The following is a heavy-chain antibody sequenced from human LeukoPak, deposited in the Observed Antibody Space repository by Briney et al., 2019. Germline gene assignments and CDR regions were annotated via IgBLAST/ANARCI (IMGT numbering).Heavy chain of an antibody. Sequence: PGGSLRLSCATSGFVFSKNGMHWVRQAPGKGLEWVANIKQDGSEKYYVDSLKGRFTISRDNAKNSLYLQMNSLTAEDTAIYYCARSLRVAVAASYWGQGTLVTVSS. CDR2: IKQDGSEK. D-gene: IGHD6-19*01. J-gene: IGHJ4*02. CDR3: ARSLRVAVAASY. CDR1: GFVFSKNG. V-gene: IGHV3-7*01.